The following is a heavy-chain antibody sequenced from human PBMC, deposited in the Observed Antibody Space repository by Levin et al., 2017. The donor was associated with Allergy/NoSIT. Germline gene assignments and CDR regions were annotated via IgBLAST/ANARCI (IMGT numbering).Heavy chain of an antibody. J-gene: IGHJ5*02. CDR1: GFTFSSYG. Sequence: PGGSLRLSCAASGFTFSSYGMHWVRQAPGKGLEWVAFISYDGSNKYYADSVKGRFTISRDNSKNTLYLQMDSLRAEDTAVYYCAKAGTGYYNWFDPWGQGTLVTVSS. CDR2: ISYDGSNK. CDR3: AKAGTGYYNWFDP. D-gene: IGHD3/OR15-3a*01. V-gene: IGHV3-30*18.